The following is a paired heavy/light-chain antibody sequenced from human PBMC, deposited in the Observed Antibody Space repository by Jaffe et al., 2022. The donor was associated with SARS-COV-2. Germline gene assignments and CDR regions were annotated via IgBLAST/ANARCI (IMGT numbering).Light chain of an antibody. Sequence: QSALTQPASVSGSPGQSITISCTGTSIDIGTYDYVSWYQQHPGEAPKLIIHDVSDRPSGVSSRFSGSRSGNTASLTISGLQAEDEADYYCSSFSSSTTPWVFGGGTKLTVL. CDR3: SSFSSSTTPWV. V-gene: IGLV2-14*03. CDR2: DVS. CDR1: SIDIGTYDY. J-gene: IGLJ3*02.
Heavy chain of an antibody. J-gene: IGHJ4*02. V-gene: IGHV2-70*01. CDR1: GFSLATSGVS. Sequence: QVTLRESGPAVVKPTQTLTLTCTFSGFSLATSGVSVSWIRQPPGQALEWLALIDWNDDKYYSTSLKTRLTISKDTSKNQVVLILTNMDPVDTATYYCARISYYENSGHDYWGQGTLVTVSS. CDR3: ARISYYENSGHDY. CDR2: IDWNDDK. D-gene: IGHD3-22*01.